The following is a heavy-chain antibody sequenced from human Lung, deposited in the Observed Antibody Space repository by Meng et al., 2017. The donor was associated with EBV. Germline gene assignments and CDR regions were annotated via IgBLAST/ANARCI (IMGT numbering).Heavy chain of an antibody. Sequence: QGQLGQDGVEVKKPGASVKVSCKASAYPFAGYYMHWVRQAPGQGLEWMGRINPNSGGANYAQKFQGRVTMTRDTSISTAYMELSRLRSDDTAVYYCAREGLVGDLRYFDLWGRGTLVTVSS. CDR2: INPNSGGA. CDR3: AREGLVGDLRYFDL. CDR1: AYPFAGYY. V-gene: IGHV1-2*06. J-gene: IGHJ2*01. D-gene: IGHD3-16*01.